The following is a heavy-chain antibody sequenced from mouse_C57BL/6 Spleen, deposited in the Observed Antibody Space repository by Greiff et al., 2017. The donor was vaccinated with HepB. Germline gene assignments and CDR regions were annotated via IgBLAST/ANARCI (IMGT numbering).Heavy chain of an antibody. CDR2: IDPSDSET. D-gene: IGHD2-4*01. J-gene: IGHJ2*01. V-gene: IGHV1-52*01. CDR1: GYTFTSYW. Sequence: VQLQQPGAELVRPGSSVKLSCKASGYTFTSYWMHWVQQRPIQGLEWIGNIDPSDSETHYNQKFKVKATLTVDKSSSPAYMQLSSLTSEDSAVDYCARYYYDYGRGQAKGYDFDYWGQGTTLTVSS. CDR3: ARYYYDYGRGQAKGYDFDY.